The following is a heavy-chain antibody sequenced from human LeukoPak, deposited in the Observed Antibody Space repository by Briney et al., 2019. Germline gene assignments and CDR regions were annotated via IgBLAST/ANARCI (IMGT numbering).Heavy chain of an antibody. V-gene: IGHV3-7*03. Sequence: GGSLRLSCEASGFTFSSYWMSWVRQAPGKGLEWVANIKQNGREKYYVDSVKGRFTISRDNAKNPLYLQMNSLRAEDMALYYCAKDPRPFGELFFGWFDPWGQGTLVTVSS. J-gene: IGHJ5*02. CDR3: AKDPRPFGELFFGWFDP. CDR2: IKQNGREK. CDR1: GFTFSSYW. D-gene: IGHD3-10*01.